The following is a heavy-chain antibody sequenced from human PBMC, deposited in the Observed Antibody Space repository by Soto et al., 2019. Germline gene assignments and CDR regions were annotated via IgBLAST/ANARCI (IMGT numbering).Heavy chain of an antibody. D-gene: IGHD6-13*01. CDR3: ARIQARGSWYPIGGMDV. V-gene: IGHV2-26*01. Sequence: QVTLKESGPVLVKPTETLTLTCTVSGFSLSNARMGVSWIRQPPGKALEWLAHIFSNDEKSYSTSLKSRLTISKETSKSQVVLTMTNMDPVDTATYYCARIQARGSWYPIGGMDVWGQGTTVTVSS. CDR1: GFSLSNARMG. J-gene: IGHJ6*02. CDR2: IFSNDEK.